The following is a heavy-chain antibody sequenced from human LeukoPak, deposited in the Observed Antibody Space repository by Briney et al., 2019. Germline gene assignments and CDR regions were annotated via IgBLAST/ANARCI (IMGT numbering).Heavy chain of an antibody. J-gene: IGHJ4*02. V-gene: IGHV3-48*01. CDR1: GFTFSSYS. D-gene: IGHD1-26*01. Sequence: GGSLRLSCAASGFTFSSYSMNWVRQAPGKGLEWVSYISSSSSTIYYADSVKGRFTISRDNAKNSLYLQMNSLRAEDTAVYYCARDLRSGSYRGALDYWGQGTLVTVS. CDR2: ISSSSSTI. CDR3: ARDLRSGSYRGALDY.